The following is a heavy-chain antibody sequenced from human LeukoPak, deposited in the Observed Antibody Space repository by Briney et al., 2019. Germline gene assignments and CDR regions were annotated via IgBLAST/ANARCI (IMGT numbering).Heavy chain of an antibody. J-gene: IGHJ6*02. CDR2: IYYSVST. V-gene: IGHV4-30-4*01. D-gene: IGHD3-10*01. CDR3: ARVSESPSYGMDV. CDR1: GGSISSCDYD. Sequence: PSETLSLTCTVSGGSISSCDYDWIWIPQPPGQGLEWIWYIYYSVSTYYNPSLKSRVTISVDTSKNQLSLKLSSVTAADTAVYYCARVSESPSYGMDVWGQGTTVTVSS.